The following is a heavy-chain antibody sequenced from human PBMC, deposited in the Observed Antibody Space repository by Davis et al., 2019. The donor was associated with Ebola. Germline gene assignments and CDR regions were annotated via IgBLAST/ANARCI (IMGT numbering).Heavy chain of an antibody. CDR3: ARSKRCSGYSCQLEPFDY. CDR2: IYHSGIT. D-gene: IGHD2-15*01. CDR1: GYSISDTDFY. V-gene: IGHV4-31*03. Sequence: PSETLSLTCTVSGYSISDTDFYWSWVRQPPGKGLEWIAYIYHSGITGYNPSLRSRATISVDTSKNQFSLRLTSVTAADTAVYYCARSKRCSGYSCQLEPFDYWGQGTLVTVSS. J-gene: IGHJ4*02.